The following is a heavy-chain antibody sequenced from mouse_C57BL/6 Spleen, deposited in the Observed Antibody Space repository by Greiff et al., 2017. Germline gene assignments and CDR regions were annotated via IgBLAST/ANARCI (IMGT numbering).Heavy chain of an antibody. CDR3: ARQSFNWGQFAY. CDR2: ISNGGGST. V-gene: IGHV5-12*01. D-gene: IGHD4-1*01. Sequence: EVHLVESGGGLVQPGGSLKLSCAASGFTFSDYYMYWVRQTPEKRLEWVAYISNGGGSTYYPDTVKGRFTISRDNAKNTLYLQMSRLKSEDTAMYYCARQSFNWGQFAYWGQGTLVTVSA. CDR1: GFTFSDYY. J-gene: IGHJ3*01.